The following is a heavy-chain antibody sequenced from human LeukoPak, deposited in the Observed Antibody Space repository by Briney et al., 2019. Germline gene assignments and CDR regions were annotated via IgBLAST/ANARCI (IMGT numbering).Heavy chain of an antibody. D-gene: IGHD2-15*01. CDR2: ISYDGSNK. Sequence: GRSLRLSCAASGFTFSSYGMHWVRQAPGKGLEWVAVISYDGSNKYYADSVKGRFTISRDNPKNTLYLQMNSLRAEDTAVYYCAKQLGYCSDGSCYFPYWGQGTLVTVSS. CDR1: GFTFSSYG. CDR3: AKQLGYCSDGSCYFPY. J-gene: IGHJ4*02. V-gene: IGHV3-30*18.